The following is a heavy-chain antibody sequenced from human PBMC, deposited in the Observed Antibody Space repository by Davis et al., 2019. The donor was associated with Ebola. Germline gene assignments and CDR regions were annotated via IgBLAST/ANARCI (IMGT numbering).Heavy chain of an antibody. J-gene: IGHJ3*02. V-gene: IGHV3-23*01. Sequence: GESLKISCAASGFTFSSYAMTRVRQAPGKGLEWISAISTNTYTTYYADSVMGRFTISRDNSKSTLYLQMSGLTVEDTAVYYCAKVSYDYDAFDIWGQGTMVTVSS. CDR1: GFTFSSYA. CDR3: AKVSYDYDAFDI. D-gene: IGHD5-12*01. CDR2: ISTNTYTT.